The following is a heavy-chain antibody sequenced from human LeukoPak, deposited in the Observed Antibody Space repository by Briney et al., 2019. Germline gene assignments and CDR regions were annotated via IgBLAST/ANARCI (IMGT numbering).Heavy chain of an antibody. CDR2: INHSGST. J-gene: IGHJ4*02. Sequence: ETLSLTCAVXGGSFSGYYWSWIRQPPGKGLEWIGEINHSGSTNYNRSLKSRVTISVDTSKNQFSLKLSSVTAADTAVYYCASAGGYCSSTSCPNGGVYYFDYWGQGTLVTVSS. CDR1: GGSFSGYY. CDR3: ASAGGYCSSTSCPNGGVYYFDY. V-gene: IGHV4-34*01. D-gene: IGHD2-2*01.